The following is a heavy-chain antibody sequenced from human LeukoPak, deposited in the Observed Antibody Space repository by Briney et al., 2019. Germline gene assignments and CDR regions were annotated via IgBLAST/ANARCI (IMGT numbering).Heavy chain of an antibody. CDR3: ARERGYYYGSGSWGYFDY. J-gene: IGHJ4*02. V-gene: IGHV4-4*02. CDR1: GGSISSNKW. Sequence: SGTLSLTCAVSGGSISSNKWWSWVRQPPGKGLEWIGEIYHSGSTNYNPSLKSRVTISVDKSKNQFSLKLSSVTAADTAVYYCARERGYYYGSGSWGYFDYWGQGTLVTVSS. CDR2: IYHSGST. D-gene: IGHD3-10*01.